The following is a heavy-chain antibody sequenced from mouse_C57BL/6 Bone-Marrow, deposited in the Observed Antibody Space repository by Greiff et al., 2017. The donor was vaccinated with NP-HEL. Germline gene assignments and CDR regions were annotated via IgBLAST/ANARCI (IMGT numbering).Heavy chain of an antibody. CDR3: ARWEITTVRTFDY. CDR1: GYTFTSYG. CDR2: IYPRSGNT. Sequence: QVQLQQSGAELARPGASVKLSCKASGYTFTSYGISWVKQRTGQGLGWIGEIYPRSGNTYYNEKFKGKATLTADKSSSTAYMELRSLTSEDSAVYFCARWEITTVRTFDYWGQGTTLTVSS. J-gene: IGHJ2*01. D-gene: IGHD1-1*01. V-gene: IGHV1-81*01.